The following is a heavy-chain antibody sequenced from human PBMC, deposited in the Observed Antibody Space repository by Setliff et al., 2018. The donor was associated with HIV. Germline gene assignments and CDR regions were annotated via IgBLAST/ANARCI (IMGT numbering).Heavy chain of an antibody. J-gene: IGHJ6*02. V-gene: IGHV4-59*01. CDR3: ARGFPRRHSFIAAAGGFYYYGMDA. CDR2: MYYSGST. D-gene: IGHD6-13*01. Sequence: SETLSLTCTVSGGSISSYYWSWIRQPRGKGLEWIGYMYYSGSTNYNPSLKSRVTISVDTSKNQFSLKLNSVTAAGTAVYYCARGFPRRHSFIAAAGGFYYYGMDAWGQGTTVTVSS. CDR1: GGSISSYY.